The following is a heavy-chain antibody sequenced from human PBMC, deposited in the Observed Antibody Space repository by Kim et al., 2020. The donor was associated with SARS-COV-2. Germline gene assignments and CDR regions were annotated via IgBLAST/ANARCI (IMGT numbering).Heavy chain of an antibody. CDR3: ARDLKATAPNSSSFQH. Sequence: GGSLRLSCAASGLTFTSYDMHWVRQVSGKGLERVSDIGTAGDSYYPGSVKGRFTISREIAKNSLYLQMNSLKAGDTAVYYCARDLKATAPNSSSFQHWGQGTLVTVSS. CDR1: GLTFTSYD. CDR2: IGTAGDS. J-gene: IGHJ1*01. V-gene: IGHV3-13*01. D-gene: IGHD2-8*01.